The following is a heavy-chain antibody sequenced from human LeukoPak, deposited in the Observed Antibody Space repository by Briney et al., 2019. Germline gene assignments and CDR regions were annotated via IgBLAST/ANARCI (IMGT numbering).Heavy chain of an antibody. Sequence: ASVKVSCKASGYTFTGHYMHWVRQAPGQGLEWMGWINPNSGGTNYAQKFQGRVSMTGDTSISTSYMELSRLSSDDTAVYYCARHGPIGGSNYFDYWGQGTLVTVSS. D-gene: IGHD3-10*01. J-gene: IGHJ4*02. CDR1: GYTFTGHY. V-gene: IGHV1-2*02. CDR3: ARHGPIGGSNYFDY. CDR2: INPNSGGT.